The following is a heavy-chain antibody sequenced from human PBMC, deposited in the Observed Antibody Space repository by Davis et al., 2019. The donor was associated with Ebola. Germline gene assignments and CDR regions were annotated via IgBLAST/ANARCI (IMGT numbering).Heavy chain of an antibody. Sequence: SETLSLTCAVYGGSFSGFYWSWIRQPPGKGLEWIGEINHSGSTNYNPSLKSRVTISVDRSKNQFSLKLSSVTAADTAVYYCDRRGYSYGYDYWGQGTLVTVSS. J-gene: IGHJ4*02. CDR2: INHSGST. CDR1: GGSFSGFY. V-gene: IGHV4-34*01. D-gene: IGHD5-18*01. CDR3: DRRGYSYGYDY.